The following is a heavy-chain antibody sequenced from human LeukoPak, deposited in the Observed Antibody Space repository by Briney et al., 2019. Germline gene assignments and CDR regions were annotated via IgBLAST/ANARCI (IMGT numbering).Heavy chain of an antibody. CDR1: GGSLSSYY. J-gene: IGHJ5*02. Sequence: SETLSLTRTVSGGSLSSYYWSWIRQPAGKGLEWIGRIYTSGSTNYNPSLKSRVPMSVDTSNNQFSLKLSSVTAADTAVYYCARDSGSYSLGWFDPWGQGTLVTVSS. CDR2: IYTSGST. D-gene: IGHD1-26*01. CDR3: ARDSGSYSLGWFDP. V-gene: IGHV4-4*07.